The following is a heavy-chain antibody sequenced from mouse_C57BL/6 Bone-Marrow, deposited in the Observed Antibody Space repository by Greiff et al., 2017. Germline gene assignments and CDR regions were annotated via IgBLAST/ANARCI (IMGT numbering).Heavy chain of an antibody. CDR2: ISGGGGNT. V-gene: IGHV5-9*01. CDR3: SRQVTTVLATKYFDV. D-gene: IGHD1-1*01. Sequence: EVQLVESGGGLVKPGGSLKLSCAASGFTFSSYTMSWVRQTPETRLQWVAAISGGGGNTYYPDSVKGRFTISRDNDKTILYLQMSSLRSEDTALYYCSRQVTTVLATKYFDVWGTGTTVTVSS. J-gene: IGHJ1*03. CDR1: GFTFSSYT.